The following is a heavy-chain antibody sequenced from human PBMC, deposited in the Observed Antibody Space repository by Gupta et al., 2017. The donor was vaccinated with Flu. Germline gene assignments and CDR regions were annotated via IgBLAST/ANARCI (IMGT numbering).Heavy chain of an antibody. J-gene: IGHJ4*02. Sequence: QVQLVQSGGGAVQPGRSLRVSCVASGFTFSNYGMHWVRQTPDKGMEWMAVISDDGSNEWYADSVKGRFTISRDNSKNILFLQMNSLRPEDTAVYYCAKGGLHNWNYDGDYWGQGTLVTVSS. CDR3: AKGGLHNWNYDGDY. D-gene: IGHD1-7*01. V-gene: IGHV3-30*18. CDR2: ISDDGSNE. CDR1: GFTFSNYG.